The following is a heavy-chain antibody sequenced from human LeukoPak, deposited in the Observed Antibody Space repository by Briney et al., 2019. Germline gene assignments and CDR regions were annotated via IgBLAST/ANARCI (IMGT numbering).Heavy chain of an antibody. V-gene: IGHV4-59*01. CDR2: ISDIGST. Sequence: SETLSLTCTVSGGSISSYYWSWIRQPPGKGLEWIAYISDIGSTNYNPSLKSRVTISVDTSKNQFSLKLSSVTAADAAVYYCARGPLGWELPNYWGQGTLVTVSS. CDR1: GGSISSYY. J-gene: IGHJ4*02. CDR3: ARGPLGWELPNY. D-gene: IGHD1-26*01.